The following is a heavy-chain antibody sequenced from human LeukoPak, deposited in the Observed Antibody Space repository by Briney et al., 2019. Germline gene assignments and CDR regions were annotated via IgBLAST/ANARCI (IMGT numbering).Heavy chain of an antibody. CDR1: GFTFRNYA. J-gene: IGHJ4*02. Sequence: PGGSLRLSCEASGFTFRNYAMSWVRQVPGKGLEWVSAISGSGGSTYYADSVRGRFTIFRDNSKNTLYLQMNSLRAEDTAVYYCAKDISCSGGSCYLEGGYFDYWGQGTLVTVSS. CDR2: ISGSGGST. V-gene: IGHV3-23*01. CDR3: AKDISCSGGSCYLEGGYFDY. D-gene: IGHD2-15*01.